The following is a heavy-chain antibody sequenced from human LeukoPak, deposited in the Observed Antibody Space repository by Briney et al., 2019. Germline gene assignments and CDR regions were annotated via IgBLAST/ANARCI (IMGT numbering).Heavy chain of an antibody. CDR2: VNSDGSSR. V-gene: IGHV3-74*01. CDR1: GFTFSSYW. J-gene: IGHJ4*02. Sequence: SGGSLRLSYAASGFTFSSYWMHWVRQVPGKGPVWVSRVNSDGSSRSYADSVQGRFTISRDNANNTLYLQMNSLRAEDTAVYYCARSPQEGDYDFWSGFNYYFDDWGQGTLVTVSS. CDR3: ARSPQEGDYDFWSGFNYYFDD. D-gene: IGHD3-3*01.